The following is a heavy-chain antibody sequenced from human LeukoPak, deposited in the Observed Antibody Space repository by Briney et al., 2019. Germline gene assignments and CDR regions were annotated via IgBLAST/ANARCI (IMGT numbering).Heavy chain of an antibody. J-gene: IGHJ4*02. CDR2: INSDGSST. Sequence: PGGSLRLSCAASGFTFSSYWMHWVRQAPGQGLVWASRINSDGSSTSYADSVKGRFTISRDNAKNSLYLQMNSLRAEDTAVYYCARGAHYDDYGGGYFDYWGQGTLVTVSS. CDR1: GFTFSSYW. CDR3: ARGAHYDDYGGGYFDY. V-gene: IGHV3-74*01. D-gene: IGHD4-23*01.